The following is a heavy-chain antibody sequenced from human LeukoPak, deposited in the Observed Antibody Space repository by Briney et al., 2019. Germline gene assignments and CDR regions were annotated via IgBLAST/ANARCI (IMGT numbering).Heavy chain of an antibody. CDR1: GFTFSSYA. V-gene: IGHV3-23*01. D-gene: IGHD6-13*01. CDR3: AKANRGHKQQLDYFAY. J-gene: IGHJ4*02. CDR2: ISGSGGST. Sequence: GGSLRLSCAASGFTFSSYAMSWVRQAPGKGLEGVSAISGSGGSTYYADSVKGRFTISSDNSKNTLYLQMTSLRAEDTAVYSCAKANRGHKQQLDYFAYWGQGTLVTVSS.